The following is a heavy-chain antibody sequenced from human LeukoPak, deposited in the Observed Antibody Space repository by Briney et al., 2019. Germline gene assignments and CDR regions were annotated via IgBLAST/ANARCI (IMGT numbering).Heavy chain of an antibody. CDR1: GFTFSSYA. CDR2: ISYDGSNK. J-gene: IGHJ4*02. Sequence: GGSLRLSCAASGFTFSSYAMSWVRQAPGKGLEWVAVISYDGSNKYYADSVKGRFTISRDNSKNTLYLQMNSLRAEDTAVYYCVREAPGLRGSHYFAYWGQGTLVTVSS. D-gene: IGHD5-12*01. CDR3: VREAPGLRGSHYFAY. V-gene: IGHV3-30-3*01.